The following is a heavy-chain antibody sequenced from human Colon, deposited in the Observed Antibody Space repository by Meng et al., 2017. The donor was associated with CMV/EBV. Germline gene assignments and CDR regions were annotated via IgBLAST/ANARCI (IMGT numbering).Heavy chain of an antibody. D-gene: IGHD2-2*01. CDR2: INTNTGNT. V-gene: IGHV7-4-1*01. CDR1: GYTFTYYA. CDR3: ARYCSNTNCYGLDQ. J-gene: IGHJ4*02. Sequence: ASGYTFTYYAINWVRPAPGQGFEWVGWINTNTGNTSYAPGFTGRFVFSLDTSVSTAYLHIDSLKPEDTAVYHCARYCSNTNCYGLDQWGQGTLVTVSS.